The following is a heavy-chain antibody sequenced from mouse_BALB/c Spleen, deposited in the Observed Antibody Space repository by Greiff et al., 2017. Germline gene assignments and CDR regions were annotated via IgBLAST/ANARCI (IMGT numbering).Heavy chain of an antibody. D-gene: IGHD4-1*01. J-gene: IGHJ2*01. CDR3: ARHWDGYYFDY. Sequence: EVQLVESGGGLVQPGGSRKLSCAASGFTFSSFGMHWVRQAPEKGLEWVATISSGGSYTYYPDSVKGRFTISRDNAKNTLYLQMSSLRSEDTAMYYCARHWDGYYFDYWGQGTTLTVSS. CDR2: ISSGGSYT. V-gene: IGHV5-9-3*01. CDR1: GFTFSSFG.